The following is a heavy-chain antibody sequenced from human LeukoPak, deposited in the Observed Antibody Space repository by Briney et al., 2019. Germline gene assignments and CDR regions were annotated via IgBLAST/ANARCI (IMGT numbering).Heavy chain of an antibody. D-gene: IGHD1-26*01. V-gene: IGHV1-46*01. CDR1: GYTFTSYY. CDR3: ASPSFETGTYYYFDY. CDR2: INPSGGST. J-gene: IGHJ4*02. Sequence: GASVKVSCKASGYTFTSYYMHWVRQAPGQGLEWMGIINPSGGSTSYAQKFQGRVTMTRDTSTSTVYMEMSSLRSEDTAEYYCASPSFETGTYYYFDYWGQGTLVTVSS.